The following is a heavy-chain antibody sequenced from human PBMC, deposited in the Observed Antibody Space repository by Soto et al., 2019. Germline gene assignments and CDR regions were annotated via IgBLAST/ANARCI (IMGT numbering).Heavy chain of an antibody. CDR1: GGSFSGYY. V-gene: IGHV4-34*01. D-gene: IGHD2-2*01. Sequence: ETLSLTCAVYGGSFSGYYWSWIRQPPGKGLEWIGEINHSGSTNYNPSLKSRVTISVDTSKNQFSLKLSSVTAADTAVYYCARRPHRRVVVVPAARYNWFDPWGQGTLVTVSS. J-gene: IGHJ5*02. CDR2: INHSGST. CDR3: ARRPHRRVVVVPAARYNWFDP.